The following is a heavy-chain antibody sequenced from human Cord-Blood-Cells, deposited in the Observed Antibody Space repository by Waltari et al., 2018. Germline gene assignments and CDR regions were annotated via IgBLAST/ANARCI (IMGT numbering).Heavy chain of an antibody. V-gene: IGHV3-23*01. J-gene: IGHJ3*02. CDR1: GFTFSSYA. CDR3: AFEYSSSSGAFDI. CDR2: ISVSGGST. D-gene: IGHD6-6*01. Sequence: EVQLLESGGGLVQPGGSPRLSCAASGFTFSSYAMSWVRQAPGKGLEWVSAISVSGGSTYYADSVKGRFTISRDNSKNTLYLQMNSLRAEDTAVYYCAFEYSSSSGAFDIWGQGTMVTVSS.